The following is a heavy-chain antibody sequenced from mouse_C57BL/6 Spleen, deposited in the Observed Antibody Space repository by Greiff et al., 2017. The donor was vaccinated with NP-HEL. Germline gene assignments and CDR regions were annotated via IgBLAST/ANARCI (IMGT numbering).Heavy chain of an antibody. D-gene: IGHD1-1*01. CDR3: ARDKDYYSSRDY. J-gene: IGHJ2*01. V-gene: IGHV5-4*01. CDR1: GFTFSSYA. Sequence: EVQLVESGGGLVKPGGSLKLSCAASGFTFSSYAMSWVRQTPEKRLEWVATISDGGSYTYYPDNVKGRFTFSRDNAKNNLYLQMRNLKSEDTAMYYCARDKDYYSSRDYWGQGATLTV. CDR2: ISDGGSYT.